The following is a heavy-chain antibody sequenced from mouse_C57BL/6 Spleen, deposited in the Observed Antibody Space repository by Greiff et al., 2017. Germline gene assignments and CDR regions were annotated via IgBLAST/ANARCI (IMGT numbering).Heavy chain of an antibody. CDR1: GYTFTSYW. J-gene: IGHJ3*01. CDR2: INPSNGGT. Sequence: QVQLQQPGTELVKPEASVKLSCKASGYTFTSYWMHWVKQRPGQGLEWIGNINPSNGGTNYNEKFKSKATLTVDKSSSTAYMQLSSLTSEDSAVYYCARWESNYEVFAYWGQGTLVTVSA. D-gene: IGHD2-5*01. CDR3: ARWESNYEVFAY. V-gene: IGHV1-53*01.